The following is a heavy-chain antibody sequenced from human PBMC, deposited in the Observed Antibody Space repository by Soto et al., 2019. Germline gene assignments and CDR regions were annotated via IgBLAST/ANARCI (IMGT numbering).Heavy chain of an antibody. J-gene: IGHJ4*02. CDR1: GYTLTELS. Sequence: GASVKVSCKVSGYTLTELSMHWVRQAPGKGLEWMGGFDPEDGETIYAQKFQGRVTMTEDTSTDTAYMELSSLRSEDTAVYYCATSRPYYYDSSGYFGAFDYWGQGTLDTVSS. V-gene: IGHV1-24*01. D-gene: IGHD3-22*01. CDR2: FDPEDGET. CDR3: ATSRPYYYDSSGYFGAFDY.